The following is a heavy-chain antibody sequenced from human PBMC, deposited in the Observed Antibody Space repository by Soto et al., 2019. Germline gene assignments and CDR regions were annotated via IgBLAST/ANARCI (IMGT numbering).Heavy chain of an antibody. V-gene: IGHV4-59*08. CDR3: ASLYSSGLFYFDY. D-gene: IGHD6-19*01. CDR1: GASISSYY. Sequence: PSETLSLTCTVSGASISSYYWSWIRQPPGKALEWIGYIYYSGSTNYNPSLKSRVTISVDASKSHFSLELNSVTAADTAVYCCASLYSSGLFYFDYWGQGSLVTVSS. J-gene: IGHJ4*02. CDR2: IYYSGST.